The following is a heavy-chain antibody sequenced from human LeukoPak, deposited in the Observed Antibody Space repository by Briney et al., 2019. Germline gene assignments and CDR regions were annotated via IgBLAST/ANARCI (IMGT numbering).Heavy chain of an antibody. J-gene: IGHJ4*02. V-gene: IGHV1-46*01. Sequence: ASXKVSCKASGYTFTSYYMHWVRQAPGQGLEWMGIINPSGGSTSYAQKFQGRVTITRDTSTSTVYMEVSSLTSEDTAVYYCARTKGIAAANGLGYWGQGTLVTVSP. CDR1: GYTFTSYY. D-gene: IGHD6-13*01. CDR3: ARTKGIAAANGLGY. CDR2: INPSGGST.